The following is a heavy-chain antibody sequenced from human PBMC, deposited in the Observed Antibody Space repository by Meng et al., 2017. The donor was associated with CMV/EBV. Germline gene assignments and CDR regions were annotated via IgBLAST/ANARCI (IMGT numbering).Heavy chain of an antibody. D-gene: IGHD3-3*01. V-gene: IGHV3-7*01. CDR1: GFTFSSYW. Sequence: GESLKISCAASGFTFSSYWMSWVRQAPGKGPEWVANIKQDGNEKYYVDSVKGRFTISRDNAKNSLYLQMNSLRAEDMAVYYCARDRYYDFWSGYYSDYYYGMDVWGQGTTVTVSS. J-gene: IGHJ6*02. CDR2: IKQDGNEK. CDR3: ARDRYYDFWSGYYSDYYYGMDV.